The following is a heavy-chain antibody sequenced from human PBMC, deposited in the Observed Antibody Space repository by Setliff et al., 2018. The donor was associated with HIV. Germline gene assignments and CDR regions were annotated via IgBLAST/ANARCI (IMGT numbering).Heavy chain of an antibody. J-gene: IGHJ4*02. Sequence: SETLSLTCAVYGESFSDYSWNWIRQTPEKGLEWIAEITQSGTTNYNPSPRGRVTIVVGTSKNHFSLNLRSVTAADTAFYYCATKGWNAYKAFDYWGQGTLVTVSS. D-gene: IGHD1-1*01. CDR2: ITQSGTT. CDR1: GESFSDYS. CDR3: ATKGWNAYKAFDY. V-gene: IGHV4-34*01.